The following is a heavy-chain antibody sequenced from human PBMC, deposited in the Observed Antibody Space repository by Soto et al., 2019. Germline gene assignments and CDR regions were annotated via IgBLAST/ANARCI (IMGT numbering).Heavy chain of an antibody. Sequence: EVQLVEFGGGLVQPGRSLRLSCVGSGCTFNDYAMHWVRQAPGKGLEWVAGISWFSGTEGYADSVRGGFTIARDDANNSLFLQMDSLTPEATAVYYCVKAPGRPLNILVIFDSWGRGNLVTVSS. V-gene: IGHV3-9*01. CDR3: VKAPGRPLNILVIFDS. J-gene: IGHJ4*02. D-gene: IGHD3-16*02. CDR2: ISWFSGTE. CDR1: GCTFNDYA.